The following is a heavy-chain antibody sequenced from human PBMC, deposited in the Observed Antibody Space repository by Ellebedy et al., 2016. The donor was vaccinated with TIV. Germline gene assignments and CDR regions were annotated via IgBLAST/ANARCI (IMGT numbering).Heavy chain of an antibody. J-gene: IGHJ3*02. Sequence: MPSETLSLTCTVSGGSISGYYWSWLRQPAGKGLEWIGRIFSSGRTNYNPSLKSRVTLSLDTSKNQFSLKLSSVTAADTAVYYCARVVQGHAFDIWGQGTRVTVSS. CDR3: ARVVQGHAFDI. CDR1: GGSISGYY. CDR2: IFSSGRT. V-gene: IGHV4-4*07. D-gene: IGHD6-6*01.